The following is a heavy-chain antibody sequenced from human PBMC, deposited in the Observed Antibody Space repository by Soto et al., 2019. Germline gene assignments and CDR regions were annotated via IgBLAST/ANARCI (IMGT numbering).Heavy chain of an antibody. CDR3: ASHTGSSPEGRYYYGMDV. CDR2: IIPIFGTA. V-gene: IGHV1-69*12. CDR1: GGTFSSYA. D-gene: IGHD1-26*01. Sequence: QVQLVQSGAEVKKPGSSVKVSCKASGGTFSSYAISWVRQAPGQGLEWMGGIIPIFGTADYAQTFQGRVTITADESTSTAEMELSSLRSEDTAVYYCASHTGSSPEGRYYYGMDVWGQGTTVTVSS. J-gene: IGHJ6*02.